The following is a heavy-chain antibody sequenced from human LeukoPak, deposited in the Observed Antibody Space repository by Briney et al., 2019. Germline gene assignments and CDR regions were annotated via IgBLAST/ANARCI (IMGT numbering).Heavy chain of an antibody. CDR2: VYDNGST. CDR3: ARTYGSGILEGSGGYSDL. V-gene: IGHV4-59*01. D-gene: IGHD3-10*01. Sequence: SETLSLTCTVSGGSISSYYGSWIRQPPGKGLEWIGYVYDNGSTNYNPSLKSRVTISVDTSKNQFSLKLSSVTAADTAVYYCARTYGSGILEGSGGYSDLWGRGTLVTVSS. J-gene: IGHJ2*01. CDR1: GGSISSYY.